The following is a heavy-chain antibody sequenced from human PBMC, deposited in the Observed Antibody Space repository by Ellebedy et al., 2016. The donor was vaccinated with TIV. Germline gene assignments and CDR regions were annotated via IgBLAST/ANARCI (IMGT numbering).Heavy chain of an antibody. D-gene: IGHD1-26*01. V-gene: IGHV3-7*04. CDR2: IREDASTK. CDR3: ARDQAGALDY. Sequence: GGSLRLSCVASGFTFSTYWMGWVRQAPGKGLEWVANIREDASTKHYADSVKGRFSISRDNTRNSVYLQMNSLRVEDTALYYCARDQAGALDYWGQGTLVTFSS. J-gene: IGHJ4*02. CDR1: GFTFSTYW.